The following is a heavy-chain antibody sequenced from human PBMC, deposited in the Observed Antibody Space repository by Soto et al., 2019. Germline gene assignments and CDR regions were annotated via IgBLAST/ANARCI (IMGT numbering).Heavy chain of an antibody. CDR2: IYYSGTT. J-gene: IGHJ4*02. V-gene: IGHV4-31*11. CDR3: ARDWSGYGHFDY. CDR1: GGSISSGGPY. Sequence: SETLSLTCAVSGGSISSGGPYWSWIRQNPGKGLEWIGYIYYSGTTYYNPSLRSRLTMSVDTSKNQFSLKLGSVSAADTAVYYCARDWSGYGHFDYWGKGTLVTVSS. D-gene: IGHD5-12*01.